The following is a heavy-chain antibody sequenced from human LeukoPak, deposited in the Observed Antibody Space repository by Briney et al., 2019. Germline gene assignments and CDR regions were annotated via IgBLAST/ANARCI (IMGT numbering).Heavy chain of an antibody. V-gene: IGHV3-30*02. CDR2: IRYDGSNK. CDR1: GFTFSSYG. Sequence: GGSLRLSCAASGFTFSSYGMHWVRQAPGKGLEWVAFIRYDGSNKYYADSVKGRFTISRDNSKNTLYLQMNSLRAEDTAVYYCAKGAGGVVVVPAAIGNWGQGTLVTVSS. CDR3: AKGAGGVVVVPAAIGN. D-gene: IGHD2-2*01. J-gene: IGHJ4*02.